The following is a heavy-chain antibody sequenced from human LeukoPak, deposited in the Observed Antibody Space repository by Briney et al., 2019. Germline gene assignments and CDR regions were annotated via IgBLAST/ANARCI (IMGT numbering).Heavy chain of an antibody. J-gene: IGHJ4*02. D-gene: IGHD3-9*01. CDR3: ARGGPGEDDILTGSHDY. CDR1: GFTVSSNY. V-gene: IGHV3-53*01. Sequence: PGGSLRLSCAASGFTVSSNYMSWVRQAPGKGLEWVSVIYSGGSTYYADSVKGRFTISRDNSKNTLYLQMNSLRAEDTAVYYCARGGPGEDDILTGSHDYWGQGTLVTVSS. CDR2: IYSGGST.